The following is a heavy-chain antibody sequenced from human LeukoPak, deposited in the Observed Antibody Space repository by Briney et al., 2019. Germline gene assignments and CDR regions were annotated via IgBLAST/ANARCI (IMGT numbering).Heavy chain of an antibody. D-gene: IGHD2-21*02. Sequence: GGSLRLSCAASGFTFSSYAMSWVRQAPGKGLEWVSAISGSGGSTYYADSVKGRFTISRDNSKNTLYLQMNSLRAEDTAVYYCAKDEADYCGGDCYREDYWGQGTLVTVSS. CDR1: GFTFSSYA. CDR2: ISGSGGST. CDR3: AKDEADYCGGDCYREDY. V-gene: IGHV3-23*01. J-gene: IGHJ4*02.